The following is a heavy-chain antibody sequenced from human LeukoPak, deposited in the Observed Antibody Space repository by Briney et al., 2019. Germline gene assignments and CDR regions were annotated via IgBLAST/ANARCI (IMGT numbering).Heavy chain of an antibody. CDR1: GGSISSYY. J-gene: IGHJ6*02. CDR3: ARLGLCSSNSCPSSRYYYYGMDV. CDR2: MYSSGST. D-gene: IGHD2-2*01. Sequence: SETLSLTCTVSGGSISSYYWSWVRQPAGKGLEWIGRMYSSGSTNYNPSLKSRVTMSVDTSKNQLSLKLSSVTAADTAVYYCARLGLCSSNSCPSSRYYYYGMDVWGQGTTVTVSS. V-gene: IGHV4-4*07.